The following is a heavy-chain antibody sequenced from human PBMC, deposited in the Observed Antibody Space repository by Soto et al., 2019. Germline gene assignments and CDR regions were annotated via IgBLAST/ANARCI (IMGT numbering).Heavy chain of an antibody. J-gene: IGHJ5*02. D-gene: IGHD6-6*01. CDR2: IYHSGST. V-gene: IGHV4-38-2*02. CDR1: GYSISSGYY. Sequence: ETLSLTCAVSGYSISSGYYWGWIRQPPGKGLEWIGSIYHSGSTYYNPSLKSRVTISVDTSKNQFSLKLSSVTAADTAVYYCARDQGPPYSSSSLVSWFDPWGQGTLVTVSS. CDR3: ARDQGPPYSSSSLVSWFDP.